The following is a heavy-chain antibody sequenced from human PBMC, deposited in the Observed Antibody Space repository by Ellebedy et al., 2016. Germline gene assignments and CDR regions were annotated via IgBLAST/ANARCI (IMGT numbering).Heavy chain of an antibody. J-gene: IGHJ6*02. CDR3: ARDTRDFWSGPDYGMDV. CDR2: IYYSGST. D-gene: IGHD3-3*01. V-gene: IGHV4-31*03. CDR1: GGSISSGGYY. Sequence: LRLSCTVSGGSISSGGYYWSWIRQHPGKGLEWIGYIYYSGSTYYNPSLKSRVTISVDTSKNQFSLKLSSVTAADTAVYYCARDTRDFWSGPDYGMDVWGQGTTVTVSS.